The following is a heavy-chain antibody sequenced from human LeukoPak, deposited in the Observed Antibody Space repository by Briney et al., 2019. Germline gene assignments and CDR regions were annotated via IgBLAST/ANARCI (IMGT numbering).Heavy chain of an antibody. V-gene: IGHV4-59*01. D-gene: IGHD6-13*01. J-gene: IGHJ4*02. CDR2: IYYSGST. Sequence: SETLSLTCTVSGDSISIYYWSWIRQPPGKGLEWIGYIYYSGSTNYNPSLKSRVTISIDTSKNQFSLKLTSVTAAYTAVYYCARGEGASWWFDYWGQGTLVTVSS. CDR1: GDSISIYY. CDR3: ARGEGASWWFDY.